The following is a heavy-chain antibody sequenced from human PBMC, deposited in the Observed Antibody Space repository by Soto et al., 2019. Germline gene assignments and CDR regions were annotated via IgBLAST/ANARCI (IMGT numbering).Heavy chain of an antibody. V-gene: IGHV3-13*01. CDR1: RVSVWSSV. J-gene: IGHJ6*01. Sequence: LGSAACRVSVWSSVVHLSLQNKGKGLEWVSAIGTAGDTYYPGSVKGRFTISRENAKNSLYLQMNSLRAEDTAVYYCAREELEEGYY. CDR2: IGTAGDT. D-gene: IGHD1-1*01. CDR3: AREELEEGYY.